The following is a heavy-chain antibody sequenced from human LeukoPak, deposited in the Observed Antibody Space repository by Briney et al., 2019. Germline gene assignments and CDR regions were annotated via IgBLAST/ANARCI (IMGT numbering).Heavy chain of an antibody. V-gene: IGHV3-66*02. CDR2: IYSGGGT. CDR1: GFTVSKKY. Sequence: GGSLRLSCAASGFTVSKKYMTWVRQAPGKGLEWVSSIYSGGGTYYADSVKGRFTISRDNSKNTLHLQMNSLRAEDTAIYYCAKRGSKWDLDYWGQGTLVTVSS. D-gene: IGHD1-26*01. J-gene: IGHJ4*02. CDR3: AKRGSKWDLDY.